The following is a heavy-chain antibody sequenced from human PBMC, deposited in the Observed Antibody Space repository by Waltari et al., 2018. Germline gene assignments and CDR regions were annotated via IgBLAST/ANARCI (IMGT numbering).Heavy chain of an antibody. CDR3: ARVRIAAANDY. CDR2: INHSGST. D-gene: IGHD6-13*01. CDR1: GGSFSGYY. Sequence: QVQLQQWGAGLLKPSETLSLTCAVYGGSFSGYYWSWIRQPPGKGLEWIGEINHSGSTNYNPSLKSRVTISVDTSKNQFSLKLSSVTAADTAVYYCARVRIAAANDYWGQGTLVTVSS. J-gene: IGHJ4*02. V-gene: IGHV4-34*01.